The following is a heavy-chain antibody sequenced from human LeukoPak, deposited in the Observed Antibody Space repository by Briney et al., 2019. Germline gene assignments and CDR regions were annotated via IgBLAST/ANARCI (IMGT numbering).Heavy chain of an antibody. J-gene: IGHJ4*02. V-gene: IGHV3-23*01. D-gene: IGHD2-8*01. CDR1: GFTYSSYA. CDR3: ARDVNGGH. Sequence: GGSLTLSCAASGFTYSSYAMTWVRQSPGKGLEWVSTLSGSGNSRYYADSVQGRFTISRDNFKNTLYLQMNSLRVEDTAVYYCARDVNGGHWGQGTLVTVSS. CDR2: LSGSGNSR.